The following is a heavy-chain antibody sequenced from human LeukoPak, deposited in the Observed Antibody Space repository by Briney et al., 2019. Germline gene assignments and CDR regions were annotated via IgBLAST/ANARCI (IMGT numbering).Heavy chain of an antibody. J-gene: IGHJ5*02. CDR1: GFTFDDYA. D-gene: IGHD3-10*01. CDR3: AKASRSGNWFDP. V-gene: IGHV3-9*01. CDR2: ISWNSGSI. Sequence: LPGGSLRLSCAASGFTFDDYAMHWVRQAPGKGLEWVSGISWNSGSIGYADSVKGRFTISRDNAKNSLYLQMNSLRAEDTALYYCAKASRSGNWFDPWGQGTLVTVS.